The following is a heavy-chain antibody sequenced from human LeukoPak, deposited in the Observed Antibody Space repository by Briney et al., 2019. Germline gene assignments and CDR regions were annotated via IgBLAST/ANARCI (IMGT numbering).Heavy chain of an antibody. Sequence: PGGSLRLSCAASGFTFSSYSMNWVRQAPGKGLGWVSYISSSSSTIYYADSVKGRFTISRDNAKNSLYLQMNSLRAEDTAVYYCARRRWGYYDSSGYSQASNTFYYYYYMDVWGKGTTVTVSS. J-gene: IGHJ6*03. V-gene: IGHV3-48*01. D-gene: IGHD3-22*01. CDR2: ISSSSSTI. CDR1: GFTFSSYS. CDR3: ARRRWGYYDSSGYSQASNTFYYYYYMDV.